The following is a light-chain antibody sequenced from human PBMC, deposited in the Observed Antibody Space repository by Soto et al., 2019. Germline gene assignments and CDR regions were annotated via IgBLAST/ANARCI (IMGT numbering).Light chain of an antibody. CDR2: XXX. V-gene: IGLV2-8*01. J-gene: IGLJ2*01. CDR3: SSYAGSNNAL. Sequence: QSVLTQPPSASGSPGQSVTISCTGISSDVGDYKFVSWYQQYPGKAPRLMIXXXXXXXSGVPDRFSGSKSGNTASLTVSGXXXXXXXXXXCSSYAGSNNALFGGGTKLTVL. CDR1: SSDVGDYKF.